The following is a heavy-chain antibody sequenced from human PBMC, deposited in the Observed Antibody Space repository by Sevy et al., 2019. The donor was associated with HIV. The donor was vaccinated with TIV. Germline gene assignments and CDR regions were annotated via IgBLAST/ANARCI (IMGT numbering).Heavy chain of an antibody. Sequence: GGSLRLSCAASGFTFSSYDMSWVRQAPGKGLEWVSAISGSGGSTYYADSVKGRFTISRDNSKNTLYLQMNSLRAEDTAVYYCAKVDIRRGYSYGFFDYWGQGTLVTVSS. J-gene: IGHJ4*02. D-gene: IGHD5-18*01. CDR2: ISGSGGST. CDR3: AKVDIRRGYSYGFFDY. CDR1: GFTFSSYD. V-gene: IGHV3-23*01.